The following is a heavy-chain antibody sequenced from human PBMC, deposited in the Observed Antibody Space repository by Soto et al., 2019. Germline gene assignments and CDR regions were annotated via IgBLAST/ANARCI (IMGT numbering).Heavy chain of an antibody. V-gene: IGHV3-33*01. Sequence: GGSLRLSCATSGFTFSSYGMHWVRQAPGEGLEWVAVIWYDGSNKYYADSVKGRFTISRDNSKNTLYLQMNSLRAEDTAVYYCARDLAPDAFDIWGQGTMVTVSS. CDR3: ARDLAPDAFDI. CDR2: IWYDGSNK. J-gene: IGHJ3*02. CDR1: GFTFSSYG.